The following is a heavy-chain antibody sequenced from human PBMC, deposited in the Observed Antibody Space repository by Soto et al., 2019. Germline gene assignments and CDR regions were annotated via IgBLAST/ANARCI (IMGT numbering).Heavy chain of an antibody. CDR1: GGSFSGYY. CDR2: INHSGST. V-gene: IGHV4-34*01. Sequence: QVQLQQWGAGLLKPSETLSLTCAVYGGSFSGYYWSWIRQPPGKGLEWIGEINHSGSTNYNPSLRGRVTISVDTSKTHFPLKRGFVTAGDTAGYSCARGRGWWVYWGQGTLSPSPQ. CDR3: ARGRGWWVY. D-gene: IGHD6-19*01. J-gene: IGHJ4*02.